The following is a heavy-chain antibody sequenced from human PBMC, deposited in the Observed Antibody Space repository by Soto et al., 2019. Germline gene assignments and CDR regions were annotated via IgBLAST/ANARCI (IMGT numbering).Heavy chain of an antibody. D-gene: IGHD5-18*01. J-gene: IGHJ6*02. CDR2: IVPSVDTT. V-gene: IGHV1-69*18. Sequence: QVQLVQSGTEVKKPGASVKVSCKASGGTFSRSGFHWVRQAPGQGLEWMGMIVPSVDTTNYAQKFQARLTISADQFTSTVYMELRSLRSEDTAVYYCARCPQPPDTADPYAVDVWGQGTRVIVSS. CDR3: ARCPQPPDTADPYAVDV. CDR1: GGTFSRSG.